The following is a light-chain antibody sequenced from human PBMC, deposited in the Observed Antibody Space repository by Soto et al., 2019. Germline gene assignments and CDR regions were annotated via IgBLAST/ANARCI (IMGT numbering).Light chain of an antibody. Sequence: EIVMTQSPATLSVSPGERATLSCRASQSVSSNLAWYQQKPGQAPRRLIYGASPRATGIPARFSGSASGTEFTLTISSLQSEDFAGYYCQQYNNWPRRTFGQGTKVQIK. V-gene: IGKV3-15*01. CDR3: QQYNNWPRRT. CDR1: QSVSSN. J-gene: IGKJ1*01. CDR2: GAS.